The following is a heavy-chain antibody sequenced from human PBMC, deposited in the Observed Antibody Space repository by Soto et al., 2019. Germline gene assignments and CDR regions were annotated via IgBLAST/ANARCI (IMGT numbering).Heavy chain of an antibody. Sequence: QVQLQQWGAGLLKPSETLSLTCAVHGGSFSGYIWTWIRQPPGKGLQWIGQINHSGSAYYNPSFKSRVTISIYTSNDQFALELSSVTAADTAVYYCARGPITGSSYSGGWYYFDYWGQGNLVTVSS. V-gene: IGHV4-34*01. CDR3: ARGPITGSSYSGGWYYFDY. J-gene: IGHJ4*02. CDR2: INHSGSA. D-gene: IGHD1-26*01. CDR1: GGSFSGYI.